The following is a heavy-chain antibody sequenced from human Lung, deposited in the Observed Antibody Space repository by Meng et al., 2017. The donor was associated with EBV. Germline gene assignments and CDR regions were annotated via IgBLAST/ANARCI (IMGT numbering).Heavy chain of an antibody. CDR2: INYSGIT. Sequence: QGQTRQWGAGLLKPSETLSLTCGVSGRSFSSSYWSWIRQPPGKGLEWIGQINYSGITNYNPSLKSRVTISVDTSKNQFSLKLSSVTAADTAVYFCARATVVVPSGIYWFDPWGQGTLVTVSS. CDR1: GRSFSSSY. D-gene: IGHD6-13*01. CDR3: ARATVVVPSGIYWFDP. V-gene: IGHV4-34*01. J-gene: IGHJ5*02.